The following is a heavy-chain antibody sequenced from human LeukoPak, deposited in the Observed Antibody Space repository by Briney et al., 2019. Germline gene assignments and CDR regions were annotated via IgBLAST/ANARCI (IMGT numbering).Heavy chain of an antibody. Sequence: PGGSLGLSCAASGFTFSSYSMNWVRQAPGKGLEWVSSISSSSSYIYYADSVKGRFTISRDNAKNSLYLQMNSLRAEDTAVYYCARSPDIVLMVYAWSPETRSNWFDPWGQGTLVTVSS. CDR1: GFTFSSYS. D-gene: IGHD2-8*01. J-gene: IGHJ5*02. CDR2: ISSSSSYI. CDR3: ARSPDIVLMVYAWSPETRSNWFDP. V-gene: IGHV3-21*01.